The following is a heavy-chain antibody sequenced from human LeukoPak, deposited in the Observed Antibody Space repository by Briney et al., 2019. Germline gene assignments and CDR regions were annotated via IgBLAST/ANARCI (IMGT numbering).Heavy chain of an antibody. CDR3: ASVAYFYHDFDY. V-gene: IGHV3-11*01. Sequence: GGSLRLSCAASGFTFSDYYMSWIRQAPGKGLEWVSYISSSGSTIYYAGSVKGRFNISRDNAKNSLYLQMNSLTAEDTAVYYCASVAYFYHDFDYWGQGTLVTVSS. CDR2: ISSSGSTI. D-gene: IGHD3-22*01. J-gene: IGHJ4*02. CDR1: GFTFSDYY.